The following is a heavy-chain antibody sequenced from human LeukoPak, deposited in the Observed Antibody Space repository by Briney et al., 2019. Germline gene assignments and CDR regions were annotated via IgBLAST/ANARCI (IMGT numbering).Heavy chain of an antibody. Sequence: GGPLRLSCAASGFTFDDYGMSWVRQAPGKGLEWVSGINWNAGSTGYADSVKGRFTVSRDNAKNSLYLQMSNLRAEDTALYYCARNYGGYDGTDFWGQGTLVTVSS. D-gene: IGHD5-12*01. CDR2: INWNAGST. CDR3: ARNYGGYDGTDF. J-gene: IGHJ4*02. V-gene: IGHV3-20*04. CDR1: GFTFDDYG.